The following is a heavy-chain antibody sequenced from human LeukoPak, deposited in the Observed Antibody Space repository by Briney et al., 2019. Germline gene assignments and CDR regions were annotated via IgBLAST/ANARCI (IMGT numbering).Heavy chain of an antibody. J-gene: IGHJ4*02. Sequence: GGSLRLSCAASGSTFCSYAMYWVRQAPGKGLEWVSGIFGSGGSAHYSDSVKGRFTISRDNSKNTVYLQMDSLRAEDTATYYCAKTTTGYSSGRYPAWPINYWGQGTLVTVAS. D-gene: IGHD2-15*01. CDR3: AKTTTGYSSGRYPAWPINY. CDR1: GSTFCSYA. V-gene: IGHV3-23*01. CDR2: IFGSGGSA.